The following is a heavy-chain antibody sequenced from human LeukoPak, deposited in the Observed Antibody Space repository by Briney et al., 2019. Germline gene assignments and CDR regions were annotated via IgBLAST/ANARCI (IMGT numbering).Heavy chain of an antibody. CDR1: GGTFSSYA. CDR3: ATEPLGCGGDCHFDY. J-gene: IGHJ4*02. D-gene: IGHD2-21*02. V-gene: IGHV1-69*13. CDR2: IIPIYNPV. Sequence: SVKVSCKTSGGTFSSYAFSWMRQAPGQGLEWVGRIIPIYNPVDYTQRFQGRVTITADESTNTVYLELSSLRYDDTAVYYCATEPLGCGGDCHFDYWGQGTLVTVSS.